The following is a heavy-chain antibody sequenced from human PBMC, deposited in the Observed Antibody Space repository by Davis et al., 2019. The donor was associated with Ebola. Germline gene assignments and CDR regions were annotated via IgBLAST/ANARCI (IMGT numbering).Heavy chain of an antibody. Sequence: SVKVSCKASGYTFTSYYMHWVRQAPGQGLEWMGGTIPYLGTPNYAQKFQGRVTITADKSTTTVYMELSSLRSEDTAMYYCARINSGTYYSHLDYWGQGTLVTVSS. CDR2: TIPYLGTP. D-gene: IGHD1-26*01. J-gene: IGHJ4*02. CDR1: GYTFTSYY. V-gene: IGHV1-69*10. CDR3: ARINSGTYYSHLDY.